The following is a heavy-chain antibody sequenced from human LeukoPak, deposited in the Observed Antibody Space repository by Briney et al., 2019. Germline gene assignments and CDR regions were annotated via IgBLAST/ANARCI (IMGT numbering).Heavy chain of an antibody. D-gene: IGHD1-1*01. CDR3: ARDRYGAFTPS. CDR1: GGSISSSSYY. Sequence: PSETLSLTCTVSGGSISSSSYYWGWIRQPPGKGLEWIGSIYYSGSTYYNPSLKSRVTISVDTSKNQFSLKLSSVTAADTAVYYCARDRYGAFTPSWGQGTLVTVSS. V-gene: IGHV4-39*07. J-gene: IGHJ5*02. CDR2: IYYSGST.